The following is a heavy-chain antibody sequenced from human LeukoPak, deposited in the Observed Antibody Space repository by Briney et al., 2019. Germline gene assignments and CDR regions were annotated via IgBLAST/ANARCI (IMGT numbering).Heavy chain of an antibody. CDR1: GFPFSSYA. J-gene: IGHJ6*03. D-gene: IGHD1-26*01. Sequence: PGGSLRLSCAASGFPFSSYAMSWVRQAPGKGLDWVSSIIDSGGTTYYADSVKGRFTISRDNSKNTLYLQMNSLRAEDTAVYYCARPPPQPANIVGATKNYYYYYMDVWGKGTTVTVSS. CDR3: ARPPPQPANIVGATKNYYYYYMDV. V-gene: IGHV3-23*01. CDR2: IIDSGGTT.